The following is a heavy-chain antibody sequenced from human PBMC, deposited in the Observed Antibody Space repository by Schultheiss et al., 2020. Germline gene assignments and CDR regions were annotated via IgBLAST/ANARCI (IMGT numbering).Heavy chain of an antibody. CDR2: ISGSGGST. V-gene: IGHV3-23*01. CDR1: GFTFSSYA. J-gene: IGHJ4*02. D-gene: IGHD1-14*01. Sequence: GGSLRLSCAASGFTFSSYAMSWVRQAPGKGLEWVSAISGSGGSTYYADSVKGRFTISRDNSKNTLYLQMNSLRAEDTAVYYCAVYRRYLVEALYWGQGTLVTVSS. CDR3: AVYRRYLVEALY.